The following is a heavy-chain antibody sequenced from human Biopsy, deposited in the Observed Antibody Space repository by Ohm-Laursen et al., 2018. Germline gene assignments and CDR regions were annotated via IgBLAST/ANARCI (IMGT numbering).Heavy chain of an antibody. D-gene: IGHD3-22*01. CDR3: AKDQGYYYDRGVYYYFDY. CDR2: ITSSGDTT. CDR1: GFTFSSYA. Sequence: GSLRLSCSASGFTFSSYAMSWVRQAPGEGLEWVSAITSSGDTTYYSDSVKGRFTISRDSSKNTLHLQMNSLRAEDTAVYYCAKDQGYYYDRGVYYYFDYWGQGTLVTVSS. V-gene: IGHV3-23*01. J-gene: IGHJ4*02.